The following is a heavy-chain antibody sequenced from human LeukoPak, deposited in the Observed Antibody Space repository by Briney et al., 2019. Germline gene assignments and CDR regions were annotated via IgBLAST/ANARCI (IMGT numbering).Heavy chain of an antibody. Sequence: GGSLRLSCAASGFIFSDYAMNWVRQAPGKGLEWISAISHIGTSTYYADSVKGRFTISRDNSKNTVFLQMNSLKVEDTAVYYCVKQSTGSNWFGPWGQGTLVTVSS. CDR3: VKQSTGSNWFGP. CDR2: ISHIGTST. V-gene: IGHV3-23*01. J-gene: IGHJ5*02. CDR1: GFIFSDYA.